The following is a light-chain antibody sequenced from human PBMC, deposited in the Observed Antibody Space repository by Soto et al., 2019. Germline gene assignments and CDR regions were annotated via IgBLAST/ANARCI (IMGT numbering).Light chain of an antibody. CDR1: QSISSY. Sequence: DIQMTQSPSSLSASVGDRVTITCRASQSISSYLNWYQQKPGKAPKLLIYAASSLQSGVPSRFSGSGSGTDFTLTISRLEPEDFAVYYCQQYGSSVFTFGQGTKLEIK. V-gene: IGKV1-39*01. CDR2: AAS. J-gene: IGKJ2*01. CDR3: QQYGSSVFT.